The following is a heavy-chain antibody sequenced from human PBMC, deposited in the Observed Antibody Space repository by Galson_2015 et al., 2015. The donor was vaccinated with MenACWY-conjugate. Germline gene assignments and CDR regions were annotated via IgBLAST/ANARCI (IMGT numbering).Heavy chain of an antibody. J-gene: IGHJ5*02. D-gene: IGHD5-18*01. V-gene: IGHV1-69*13. CDR2: IIPIFGTA. CDR1: GGTFSSYA. Sequence: SVKVSCKASGGTFSSYAISWVRQAPGQGLEWMGGIIPIFGTANYAQKFQGRVTITADESTSTAYMELSSLRSEDTAVYYCARDLAGYGYGYYAWFDPWGQGTLVTVSS. CDR3: ARDLAGYGYGYYAWFDP.